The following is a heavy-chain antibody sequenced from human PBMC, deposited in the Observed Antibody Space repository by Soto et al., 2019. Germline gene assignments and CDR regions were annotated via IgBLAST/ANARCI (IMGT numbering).Heavy chain of an antibody. CDR3: ARGSDQWLRRGNWFDP. V-gene: IGHV4-34*01. J-gene: IGHJ5*02. Sequence: SETLSLTCAVYGGSFSGYYWSWIRQPPGKGLEWIGEINHSGSTNYNPPLKSRVTISVYTSKNQFSLKLSSVTAADTAVYYCARGSDQWLRRGNWFDPWGQGTLVTVSS. CDR1: GGSFSGYY. D-gene: IGHD5-12*01. CDR2: INHSGST.